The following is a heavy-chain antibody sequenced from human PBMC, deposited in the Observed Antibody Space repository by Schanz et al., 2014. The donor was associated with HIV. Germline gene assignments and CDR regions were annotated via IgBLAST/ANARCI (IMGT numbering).Heavy chain of an antibody. V-gene: IGHV3-30*18. CDR1: GFTFSSYG. J-gene: IGHJ6*02. Sequence: QVQLVESWGGVVQPGRSLRLSCAASGFTFSSYGMHWVRQAPGKGLEWVAVISNDGRNEDYADSVMGRFTISRDNSKKTVYLEMSSLRPEDTAVYFCAKDGRGYFYGMDVWGQGTSVTVSS. D-gene: IGHD3-10*01. CDR2: ISNDGRNE. CDR3: AKDGRGYFYGMDV.